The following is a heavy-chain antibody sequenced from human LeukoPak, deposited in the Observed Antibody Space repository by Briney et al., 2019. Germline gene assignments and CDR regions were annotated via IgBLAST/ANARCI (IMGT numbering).Heavy chain of an antibody. V-gene: IGHV3-30*18. Sequence: PGGSLGLSCAASGFTFSSYGMHWVRQAPGKGLEWVAVISYDGSNKYYADSVKGRFTISRDNSKNTLYLQVNSLRAEDTAVYYCAKVAARYYYDSSGYSDYWGQGTLVTVSS. CDR2: ISYDGSNK. D-gene: IGHD3-22*01. J-gene: IGHJ4*02. CDR1: GFTFSSYG. CDR3: AKVAARYYYDSSGYSDY.